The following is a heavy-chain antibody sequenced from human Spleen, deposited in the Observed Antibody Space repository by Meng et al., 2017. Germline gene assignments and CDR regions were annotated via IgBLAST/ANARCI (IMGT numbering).Heavy chain of an antibody. Sequence: GESLKISCAASGFTFDDYAMHWVRQAPGKGLEWVSSISSISSYIYYANSVKGRFTISRDNAKNSLYLQMHTLRAEDTALYYCARISGYYLDYWGQGTLVTVSS. D-gene: IGHD3-22*01. V-gene: IGHV3-21*01. CDR3: ARISGYYLDY. CDR2: ISSISSYI. CDR1: GFTFDDYA. J-gene: IGHJ4*02.